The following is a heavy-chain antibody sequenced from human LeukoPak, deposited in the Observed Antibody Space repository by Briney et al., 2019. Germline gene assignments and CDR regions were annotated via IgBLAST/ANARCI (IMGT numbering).Heavy chain of an antibody. J-gene: IGHJ4*02. V-gene: IGHV3-74*01. CDR2: SNADGSSP. CDR1: GFSFSSYW. Sequence: HSGGSLRLSCAASGFSFSSYWMHWVRQAPGKGLVWVSRSNADGSSPRYADSVKGRFTISRDNAKNTLYLQLNSLRAEDTAVYYCARDVSGNGYGLGYWGQGTLVTVSS. CDR3: ARDVSGNGYGLGY. D-gene: IGHD5-18*01.